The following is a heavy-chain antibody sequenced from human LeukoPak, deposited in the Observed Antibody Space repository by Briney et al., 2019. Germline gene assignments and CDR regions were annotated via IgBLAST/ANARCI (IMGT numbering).Heavy chain of an antibody. CDR3: ARGKTESSGYPGPSFDY. J-gene: IGHJ4*02. CDR1: GASISSGGYH. Sequence: PSETLSLTCTVSGASISSGGYHWSWIRQHPGRGLEWIGYIYYSGSTYYNPSLKSRVTISVDTSKIQFSLKLSSVTAADTAVYYCARGKTESSGYPGPSFDYWGQGTLVTVSS. CDR2: IYYSGST. V-gene: IGHV4-31*03. D-gene: IGHD3-22*01.